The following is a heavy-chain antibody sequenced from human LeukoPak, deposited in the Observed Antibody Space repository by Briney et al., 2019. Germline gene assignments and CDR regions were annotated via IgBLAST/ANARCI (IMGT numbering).Heavy chain of an antibody. CDR1: GGTFSSYA. CDR2: IIPIFGTA. CDR3: ARARYGDSYYFDY. Sequence: SVKVSCKASGGTFSSYAISWVRQAPGQGLEWMGGIIPIFGTANYAQKFQGRVTITADESTSTAYMELSSLRSEDTAVCYCARARYGDSYYFDYWGQGTLVTVSS. J-gene: IGHJ4*02. D-gene: IGHD4-17*01. V-gene: IGHV1-69*01.